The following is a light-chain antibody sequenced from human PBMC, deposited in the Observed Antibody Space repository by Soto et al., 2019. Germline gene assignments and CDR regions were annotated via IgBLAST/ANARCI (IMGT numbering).Light chain of an antibody. Sequence: QSVLTQPASVSGSPGQSITISCTGTSSDVGSYNYVSWYQQHPGKSPKLIIYGVSNRPSGVSNRFAGSKSGNTAYLTISGLQAEDEADYYCSAYTSSTTLRVFGGGTKRTVL. V-gene: IGLV2-14*01. CDR3: SAYTSSTTLRV. CDR1: SSDVGSYNY. J-gene: IGLJ3*02. CDR2: GVS.